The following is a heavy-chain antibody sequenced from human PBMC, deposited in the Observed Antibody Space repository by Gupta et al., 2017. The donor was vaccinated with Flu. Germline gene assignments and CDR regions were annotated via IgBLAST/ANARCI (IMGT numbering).Heavy chain of an antibody. J-gene: IGHJ4*02. CDR1: GFTFSSYE. D-gene: IGHD6-19*01. CDR3: ARERGGWYYFDY. V-gene: IGHV3-48*03. CDR2: ISSSGSTI. Sequence: EVQLVESGGGLVQPGGSLRLSCAASGFTFSSYEMNWVRQAPGKGLEWVSYISSSGSTIYYADSVKGRFTISRDNAKNSLYLQMNSLRAEDTAVYYCARERGGWYYFDYWGQGTLVTVSS.